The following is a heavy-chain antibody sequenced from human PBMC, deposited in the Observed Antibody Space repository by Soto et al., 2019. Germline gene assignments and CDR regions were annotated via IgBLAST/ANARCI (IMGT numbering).Heavy chain of an antibody. CDR1: GYTFTSYA. Sequence: ASVKVSCKTSGYTFTSYAMHWGRQAPGHRLEWMGWINAGNGNTKYSQKFQGRVTITTDTSASTAYMELSSLRSEDTAVYYCARDRCVDTAMVTGTADYYYYGMDVWGQGTTVTVSS. CDR2: INAGNGNT. CDR3: ARDRCVDTAMVTGTADYYYYGMDV. V-gene: IGHV1-3*01. J-gene: IGHJ6*02. D-gene: IGHD5-18*01.